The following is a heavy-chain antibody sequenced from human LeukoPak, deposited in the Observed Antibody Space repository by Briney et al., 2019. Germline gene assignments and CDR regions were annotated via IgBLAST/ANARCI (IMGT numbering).Heavy chain of an antibody. Sequence: ASVKVSCKTSGYTFTGYYMHWVRQAPGQGLEGMGWINLNSSVTNYAQRFQGRVTMTRDTSISAAYMELRWLTSDDTAVYYCARERGGNSPFDSWGQGTLVTVSS. CDR3: ARERGGNSPFDS. V-gene: IGHV1-2*02. CDR2: INLNSSVT. D-gene: IGHD4-23*01. CDR1: GYTFTGYY. J-gene: IGHJ4*02.